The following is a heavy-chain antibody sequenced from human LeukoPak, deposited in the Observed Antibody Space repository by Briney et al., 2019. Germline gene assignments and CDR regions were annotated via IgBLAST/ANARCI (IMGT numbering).Heavy chain of an antibody. CDR1: GFGFSSNW. CDR3: GSSLGPLTEY. J-gene: IGHJ4*02. Sequence: PGGSLRLSCAASGFGFSSNWMHWVRQAPGEGLVWVSRINAGGSATSCADSVEGRFTISRDNAKDTLYLQMNSLRVEDTAAYYCGSSLGPLTEYWGQGTLVTVSS. V-gene: IGHV3-74*01. CDR2: INAGGSAT. D-gene: IGHD3-10*01.